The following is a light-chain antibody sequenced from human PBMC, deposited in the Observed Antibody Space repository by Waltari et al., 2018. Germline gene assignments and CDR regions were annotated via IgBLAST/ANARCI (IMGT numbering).Light chain of an antibody. CDR2: EVS. V-gene: IGLV2-8*01. Sequence: QSALTQPPSASGSPGQSVTMSCTGTSSDVGGYNYVSWYQQHPGTVPKLIIYEVSERPSGVPHRFSGSKSGNTASLTVSGLQAEDEADYYCSSYAGSNSHVFGTGIRVTVL. J-gene: IGLJ1*01. CDR1: SSDVGGYNY. CDR3: SSYAGSNSHV.